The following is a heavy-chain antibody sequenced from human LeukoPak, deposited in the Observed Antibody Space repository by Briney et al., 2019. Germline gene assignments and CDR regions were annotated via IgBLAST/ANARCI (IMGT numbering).Heavy chain of an antibody. Sequence: GGSLRLSCAASGFIFSNYAMTWVRQAPGKGLQWVSTITSGGNTYYADSVKGRFTISRDNSKNTLYLQMNSLRAEDTAVYYCVRAVGVSARGYFDLWGRGTLVTVSS. D-gene: IGHD2-8*01. J-gene: IGHJ2*01. CDR1: GFIFSNYA. V-gene: IGHV3-23*01. CDR3: VRAVGVSARGYFDL. CDR2: ITSGGNT.